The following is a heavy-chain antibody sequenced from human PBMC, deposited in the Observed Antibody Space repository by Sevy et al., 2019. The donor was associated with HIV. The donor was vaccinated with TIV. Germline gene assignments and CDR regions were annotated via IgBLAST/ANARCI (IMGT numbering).Heavy chain of an antibody. D-gene: IGHD3-10*01. CDR1: GFTFSYYD. CDR2: ISSGSSYI. CDR3: AKDGAYYGSDGMDV. Sequence: GGSLRLSCAASGFTFSYYDLNWVRQAPGKGLEWVSSISSGSSYIYYADSVKGRFTISRDNAENSLFLQMNSLRAEDTAVYYCAKDGAYYGSDGMDVWGRGTTVTVSS. V-gene: IGHV3-21*01. J-gene: IGHJ6*02.